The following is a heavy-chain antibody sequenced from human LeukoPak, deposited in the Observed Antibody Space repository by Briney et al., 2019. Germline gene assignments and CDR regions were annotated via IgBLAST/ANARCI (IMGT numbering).Heavy chain of an antibody. D-gene: IGHD2-2*01. CDR1: GFTFSSYG. V-gene: IGHV3-30*02. Sequence: PGGSLRLSCAASGFTFSSYGMHWVRQAPGKGLEWVAFIRYDGSNKYYADSVKGRFTISRDNSKNTLYLQMNSRRAEDTAVYYCGKGGGEYCSSTSCPVDYWGQGTLVTVSS. J-gene: IGHJ4*02. CDR2: IRYDGSNK. CDR3: GKGGGEYCSSTSCPVDY.